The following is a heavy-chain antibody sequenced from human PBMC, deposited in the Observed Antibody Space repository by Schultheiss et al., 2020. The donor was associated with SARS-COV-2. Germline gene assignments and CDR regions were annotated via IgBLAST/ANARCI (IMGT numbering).Heavy chain of an antibody. CDR3: AHSVGYSSSFSFDY. V-gene: IGHV2-70*12. CDR2: IDWDDNT. Sequence: SGPTLVKPTQTLILTCTFSGFSLSTGGMRVSWIRQPPGKALEWLARIDWDDNTFYSTSLKTRLTISKDTSKNQVVLTMTNMDPVDTATYYCAHSVGYSSSFSFDYWGQGTLVTVSS. CDR1: GFSLSTGGMR. D-gene: IGHD6-13*01. J-gene: IGHJ4*02.